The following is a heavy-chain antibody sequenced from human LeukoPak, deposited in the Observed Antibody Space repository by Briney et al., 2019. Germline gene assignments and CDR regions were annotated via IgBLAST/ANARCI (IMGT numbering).Heavy chain of an antibody. CDR1: GGSISSGGYY. CDR2: IYYSGST. V-gene: IGHV4-31*03. CDR3: ARGPYCGGDCYSADY. Sequence: PSQTLSLTCTVSGGSISSGGYYWSWIRQHPGKGLEWIGYIYYSGSTYYNPSLKSRVTISVDTSKNQFSLKLSSVTAADTAVYYCARGPYCGGDCYSADYWGRGTLVTVSS. D-gene: IGHD2-21*02. J-gene: IGHJ4*02.